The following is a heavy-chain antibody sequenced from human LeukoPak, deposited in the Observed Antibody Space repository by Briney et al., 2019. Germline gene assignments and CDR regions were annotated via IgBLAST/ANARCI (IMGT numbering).Heavy chain of an antibody. CDR2: IDYSGST. Sequence: KPSETLSLTCTVSGGSVSSSSFYWGWIRQPPGKGLEWIGSIDYSGSTYYNPSLKSRLTISVDTSKNQFSLKLSSVTAADMAVYYCARRSSSTWYFDYWGQGTLVTVSS. D-gene: IGHD6-13*01. V-gene: IGHV4-39*01. CDR3: ARRSSSTWYFDY. J-gene: IGHJ4*02. CDR1: GGSVSSSSFY.